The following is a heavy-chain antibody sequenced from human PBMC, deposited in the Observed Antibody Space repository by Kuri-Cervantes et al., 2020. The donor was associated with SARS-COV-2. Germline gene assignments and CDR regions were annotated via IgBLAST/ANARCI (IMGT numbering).Heavy chain of an antibody. CDR2: ISSSSYI. CDR1: GFTFSSYS. V-gene: IGHV3-21*01. D-gene: IGHD2-15*01. Sequence: GGSLRLSCAASGFTFSSYSMNWVRQAPGKGLEWVSCISSSSYIYYADSVKGRFTISRDNSKNTLYLQMNSLRAEDTAVYYCARDYMVVVAATPYYYGMDVWGQGTTVTVSS. J-gene: IGHJ6*02. CDR3: ARDYMVVVAATPYYYGMDV.